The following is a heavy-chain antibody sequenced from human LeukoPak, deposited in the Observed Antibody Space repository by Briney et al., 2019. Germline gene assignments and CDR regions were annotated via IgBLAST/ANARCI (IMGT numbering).Heavy chain of an antibody. CDR3: AREIWFGELFNAFDI. CDR1: GGSISSGDYY. V-gene: IGHV4-30-4*01. D-gene: IGHD3-10*01. CDR2: IYYSGSA. Sequence: SETLSLTCTVSGGSISSGDYYWSWIRQPPGKGLEWIGYIYYSGSAYYNPSLKSRVTISVDTSKNQFSLKLSSVTAADTAVYYCAREIWFGELFNAFDIWGQGTMVTVSS. J-gene: IGHJ3*02.